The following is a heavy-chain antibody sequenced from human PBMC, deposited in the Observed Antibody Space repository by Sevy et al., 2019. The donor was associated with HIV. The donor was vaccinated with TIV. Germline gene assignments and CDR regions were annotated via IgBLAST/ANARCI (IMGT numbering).Heavy chain of an antibody. V-gene: IGHV1-18*01. D-gene: IGHD6-19*01. CDR2: ISAYNGHT. J-gene: IGHJ6*02. CDR1: GYPFSTYA. Sequence: ASVKVSCKASGYPFSTYAISWVRQAPGQGLECMGWISAYNGHTNYAQSLQDRVTMTTDTSTSTAYMELRSLRSDDTAVYYCARLEASGSGWYGNGMDVWGQWTTVTVSS. CDR3: ARLEASGSGWYGNGMDV.